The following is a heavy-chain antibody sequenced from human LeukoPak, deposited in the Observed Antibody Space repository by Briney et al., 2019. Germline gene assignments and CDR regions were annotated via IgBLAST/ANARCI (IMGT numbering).Heavy chain of an antibody. CDR2: INPSGGST. D-gene: IGHD3-3*01. J-gene: IGHJ5*02. CDR3: ARESYYDFWSGYYTGENKNWFDP. V-gene: IGHV1-46*01. Sequence: ASVMVSCKASGYTFTSYYMHWVRQAPGQGLEWMGIINPSGGSTSYAQKFQGRVTMTRDTSTSTVYMELSSLRSEDTAVYYCARESYYDFWSGYYTGENKNWFDPWGQGTLVTVSS. CDR1: GYTFTSYY.